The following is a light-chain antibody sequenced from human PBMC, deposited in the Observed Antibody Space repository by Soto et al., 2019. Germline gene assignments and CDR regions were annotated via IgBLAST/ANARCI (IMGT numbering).Light chain of an antibody. Sequence: QAVVTQEPSLTVSPGGTVTLTCTSSTGAVTSVNYPNWFQLKPGQAPKSVIYSTTNKHSWTPARFSGSLLGGKAALTLSDVQPEDEAEYCCLLYYGGVYVFGSGTKLTVL. J-gene: IGLJ1*01. CDR2: STT. V-gene: IGLV7-43*01. CDR1: TGAVTSVNY. CDR3: LLYYGGVYV.